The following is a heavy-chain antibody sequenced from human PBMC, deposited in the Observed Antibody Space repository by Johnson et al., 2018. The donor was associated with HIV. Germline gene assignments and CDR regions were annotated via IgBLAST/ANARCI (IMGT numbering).Heavy chain of an antibody. CDR3: AKDPRYKYGGAFDV. V-gene: IGHV3-30-3*01. Sequence: QEKLVESGGGVVQPGRSLRLSCAASGFTFSSYAMHWVRQAPGKGLEWVAVISYDGSNKYYADSVKGRFTISRDNSRNTLYLQVNSLRVEDTAGYYCAKDPRYKYGGAFDVWGQGTMVTVSS. CDR1: GFTFSSYA. D-gene: IGHD3-16*01. J-gene: IGHJ3*01. CDR2: ISYDGSNK.